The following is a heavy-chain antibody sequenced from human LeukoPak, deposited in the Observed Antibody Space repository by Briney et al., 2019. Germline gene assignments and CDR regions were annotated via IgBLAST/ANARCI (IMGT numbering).Heavy chain of an antibody. CDR2: IYYSGTT. D-gene: IGHD2-2*01. J-gene: IGHJ5*02. CDR3: ARENCGSTSCLTNWFDP. Sequence: SQTLSLTCTVSGGSISSGDYYWNWIRRPPGKGLEWIGYIYYSGTTYYNPSLKSRVTISVDTSKNQFSLKLTSVTAADTAVYYCARENCGSTSCLTNWFDPWGQGTLVTVSS. V-gene: IGHV4-30-4*08. CDR1: GGSISSGDYY.